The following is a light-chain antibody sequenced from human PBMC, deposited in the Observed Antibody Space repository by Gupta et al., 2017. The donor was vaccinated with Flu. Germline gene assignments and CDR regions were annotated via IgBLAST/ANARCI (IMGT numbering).Light chain of an antibody. CDR3: QQSYSTSSYT. Sequence: DRVTVTCRASQSISSYLNWYQQKPGKAPKLLIYGASSLQSGVPSRFSGSGSGTDFTLTIINLQPEDFASYYCQQSYSTSSYTFGQGTKLEIK. CDR1: QSISSY. V-gene: IGKV1-39*01. CDR2: GAS. J-gene: IGKJ2*01.